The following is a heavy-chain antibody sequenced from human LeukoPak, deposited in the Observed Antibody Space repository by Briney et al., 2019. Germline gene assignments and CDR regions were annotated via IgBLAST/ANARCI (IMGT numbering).Heavy chain of an antibody. CDR3: ARGTLGWEPLFDP. J-gene: IGHJ5*02. Sequence: SETLSLTCTVSGGSISGSSYYWGWLRQPPGKGLEWIGYIYYSGSTNYNPSLKSRVTISVDTSKNQFSLKLSSVTAADTAVYYCARGTLGWEPLFDPWGQGTLVTVSS. V-gene: IGHV4-61*05. D-gene: IGHD1-26*01. CDR1: GGSISGSSYY. CDR2: IYYSGST.